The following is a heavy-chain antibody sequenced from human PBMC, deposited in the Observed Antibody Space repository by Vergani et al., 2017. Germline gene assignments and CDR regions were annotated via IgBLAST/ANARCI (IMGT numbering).Heavy chain of an antibody. CDR2: IIPILGIA. D-gene: IGHD5-24*01. CDR1: GGTFSSYT. Sequence: QVQLVQSGAEVKKPGSSVKVSCKASGGTFSSYTISRVRPAPGQGLEWMGRIIPILGIANYAQKFQGRVTITADKSTSTAYMELSSLRSEDTAVYYCASPRVERATTTEDAFDIWGQGTMVTVSS. CDR3: ASPRVERATTTEDAFDI. V-gene: IGHV1-69*02. J-gene: IGHJ3*02.